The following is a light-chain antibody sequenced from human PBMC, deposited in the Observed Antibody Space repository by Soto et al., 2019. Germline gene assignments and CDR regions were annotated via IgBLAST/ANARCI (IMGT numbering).Light chain of an antibody. CDR1: QSVLYSSNNKNY. CDR2: WAS. J-gene: IGKJ3*01. V-gene: IGKV4-1*01. CDR3: QQYYSTPLS. Sequence: DIVMTQSPDSLAVSLGERATINCKSSQSVLYSSNNKNYLAWYQQKPGQPPKLLIYWASTRESGVPDRFSGSGSGTDCTRTIISLQAEDVAVYCCQQYYSTPLSFGPGTKVDIK.